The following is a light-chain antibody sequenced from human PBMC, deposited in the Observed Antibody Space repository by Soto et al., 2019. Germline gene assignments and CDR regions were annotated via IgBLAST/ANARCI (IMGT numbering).Light chain of an antibody. CDR3: QQYEDWPPVT. Sequence: EIVMTQSPAALSVPPGERATLSCRASQNIRRSLAWYQQKPGQPPRLLIYNSYTRATGIATRFSGSGSGTDFTLPISSRQVEDFAVYYCQQYEDWPPVTFGGGTKVDIK. CDR1: QNIRRS. V-gene: IGKV3-15*01. J-gene: IGKJ4*01. CDR2: NSY.